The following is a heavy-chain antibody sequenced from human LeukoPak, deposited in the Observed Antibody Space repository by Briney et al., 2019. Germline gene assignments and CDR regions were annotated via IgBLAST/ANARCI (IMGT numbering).Heavy chain of an antibody. CDR2: ISTNGGTT. V-gene: IGHV3-64D*09. D-gene: IGHD1-1*01. CDR1: GITFSNSV. CDR3: VKERVTGTTDYFDY. Sequence: GGSLRLSCSTSGITFSNSVMHWVRQAPGKGLEYLSAISTNGGTTYYSDSVKGRFTISRDNSKNTLFLQMRSLRAEDTAMYYCVKERVTGTTDYFDYWGQGTLVTVSS. J-gene: IGHJ4*02.